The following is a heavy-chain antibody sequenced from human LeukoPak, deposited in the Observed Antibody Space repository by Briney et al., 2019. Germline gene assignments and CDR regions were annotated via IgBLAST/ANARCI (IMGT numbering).Heavy chain of an antibody. Sequence: GGSLRLSCAASRFTFSTYWMSWVRQAPGKGLEWVANIKQDGSEKYYVDSVKGRFTISRDNAKNSLYLQMNSLRAEDTAVYYCAKDRCSNGVGCYYYYMDVWGKGTTVTISS. D-gene: IGHD2-8*01. CDR2: IKQDGSEK. J-gene: IGHJ6*03. CDR1: RFTFSTYW. CDR3: AKDRCSNGVGCYYYYMDV. V-gene: IGHV3-7*01.